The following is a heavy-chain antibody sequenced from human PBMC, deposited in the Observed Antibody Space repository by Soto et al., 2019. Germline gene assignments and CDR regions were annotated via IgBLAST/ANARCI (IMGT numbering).Heavy chain of an antibody. Sequence: EVQLVASGGGLGQPGGSLRLSCAASGFTFSSYSMNWVRQSPGKGLEWDSSISSSSSYIYYADSVKGRFTISRENDKNSPNLQMNSLRAEDTAVYYCARGFHCSSTSCYDRSNLRAFDIWGQGTMVTVSS. CDR2: ISSSSSYI. V-gene: IGHV3-21*01. CDR1: GFTFSSYS. CDR3: ARGFHCSSTSCYDRSNLRAFDI. D-gene: IGHD2-2*01. J-gene: IGHJ3*02.